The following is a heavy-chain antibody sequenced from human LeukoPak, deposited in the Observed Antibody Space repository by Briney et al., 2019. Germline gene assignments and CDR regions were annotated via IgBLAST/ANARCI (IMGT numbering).Heavy chain of an antibody. V-gene: IGHV3-23*01. CDR3: ARAASRYVVYYMDV. CDR1: GFTFSGYA. D-gene: IGHD2-2*01. J-gene: IGHJ6*03. Sequence: QTGGSLRLSCAASGFTFSGYAMSWVRQAPGKGLDWVSGISGSGSSTSYADSVKGRFTISRDNSKSTLYLQMNSLRAEDTAVYYCARAASRYVVYYMDVWGKGTTVTVSS. CDR2: ISGSGSST.